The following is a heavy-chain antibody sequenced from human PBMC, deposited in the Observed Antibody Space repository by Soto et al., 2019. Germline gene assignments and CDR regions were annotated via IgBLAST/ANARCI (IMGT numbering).Heavy chain of an antibody. Sequence: TSETLSLTCTVSGGSISSYYWSWIRQPPGEGLDWIGYIYYSGSTNYNPSLKSRVAISVDTSKNQFSLKLSSVTAADAAVYYCARRASSTSCFDYWGQGTLVTVSS. CDR1: GGSISSYY. D-gene: IGHD2-2*01. J-gene: IGHJ4*02. CDR3: ARRASSTSCFDY. CDR2: IYYSGST. V-gene: IGHV4-59*08.